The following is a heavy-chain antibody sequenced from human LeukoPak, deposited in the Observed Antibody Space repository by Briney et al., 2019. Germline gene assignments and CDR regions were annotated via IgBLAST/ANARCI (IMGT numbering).Heavy chain of an antibody. Sequence: GGSLRLSCAASGFTFSSYSMNWVRQAPGKGLEWVSSISSSSSYIYYADSVKGRFTISRDNAKNSLYLQMNSLRAEDTAVYYCARAHLTHDFWSAHDYWGQGTLVTVSS. CDR1: GFTFSSYS. CDR2: ISSSSSYI. CDR3: ARAHLTHDFWSAHDY. D-gene: IGHD3-3*01. J-gene: IGHJ4*02. V-gene: IGHV3-21*01.